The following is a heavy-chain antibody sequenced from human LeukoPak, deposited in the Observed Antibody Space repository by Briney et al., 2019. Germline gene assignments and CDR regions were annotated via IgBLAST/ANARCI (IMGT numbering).Heavy chain of an antibody. Sequence: PGGSLRLSCAASGFTFSNYNMNWVRQAPGKGLEWVSYITTSSSTIYYADSVKGRFTISRDNAKNSLYLQMNSLRAEDTAVYYCARDSAGFDHWGQGTLVTVSS. CDR1: GFTFSNYN. D-gene: IGHD6-19*01. CDR3: ARDSAGFDH. J-gene: IGHJ5*02. V-gene: IGHV3-48*04. CDR2: ITTSSSTI.